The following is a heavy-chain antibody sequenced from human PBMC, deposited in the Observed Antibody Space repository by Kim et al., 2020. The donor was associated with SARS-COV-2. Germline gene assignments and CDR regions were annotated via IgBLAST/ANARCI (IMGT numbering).Heavy chain of an antibody. D-gene: IGHD6-13*01. CDR2: IYPGDSDT. V-gene: IGHV5-51*01. Sequence: GESLKISCKGSGYSFTSYWIGWVRQMPGKGLEWMGIIYPGDSDTRYSPSFQGQVTISADKSIRTAHLQWSSLKASDTALYYCARLHSSSWANYNAEYFHHWGQGTLVTVSS. CDR3: ARLHSSSWANYNAEYFHH. CDR1: GYSFTSYW. J-gene: IGHJ1*01.